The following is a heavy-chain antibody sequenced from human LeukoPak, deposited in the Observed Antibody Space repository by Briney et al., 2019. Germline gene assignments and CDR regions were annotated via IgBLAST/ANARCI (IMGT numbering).Heavy chain of an antibody. CDR1: GYTFSSYG. CDR3: ARSSLGTITAGPFDY. CDR2: ISGYNGNT. Sequence: ASVTVSCKASGYTFSSYGIAWVRQAPGQGLEWMGWISGYNGNTNYAQKLQGRVSMTTDTSTTSAYMELRSLTSDDTALYYCARSSLGTITAGPFDYWGQGTLVTVSS. D-gene: IGHD5-12*01. V-gene: IGHV1-18*01. J-gene: IGHJ4*02.